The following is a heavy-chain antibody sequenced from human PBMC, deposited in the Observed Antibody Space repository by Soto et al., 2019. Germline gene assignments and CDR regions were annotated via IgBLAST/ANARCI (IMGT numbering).Heavy chain of an antibody. D-gene: IGHD2-8*02. J-gene: IGHJ5*02. CDR1: GGSISSYY. Sequence: ETLSLTCTVSGGSISSYYWSWIRQPAGKGLEWIGRIYFSGHTNYNPSLKSRVTMSVDTSKNLFSLKLSSVTAADTAVYYCARLGVRVPTPGNWFDPWGQGTLVTVSS. CDR3: ARLGVRVPTPGNWFDP. V-gene: IGHV4-4*07. CDR2: IYFSGHT.